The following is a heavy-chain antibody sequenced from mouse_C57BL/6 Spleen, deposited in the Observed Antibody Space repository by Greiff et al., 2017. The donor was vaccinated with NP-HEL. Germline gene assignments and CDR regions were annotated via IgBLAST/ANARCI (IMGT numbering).Heavy chain of an antibody. CDR2: INPNNGGT. D-gene: IGHD1-1*01. CDR1: GYTFTDYY. J-gene: IGHJ2*01. CDR3: ARTTVVVHFDY. Sequence: EVQLQQSGPELVKPGASVKISCKASGYTFTDYYMNWVKQSHGKSLEWIGDINPNNGGTSYNQKFKGKATLTVDKSSSTAYMELRSLTSEDSAVYYCARTTVVVHFDYWGQGTTLTVSS. V-gene: IGHV1-26*01.